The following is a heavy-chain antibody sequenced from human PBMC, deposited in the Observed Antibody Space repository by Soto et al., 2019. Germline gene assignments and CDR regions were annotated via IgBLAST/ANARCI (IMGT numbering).Heavy chain of an antibody. CDR3: ARTVGANIRWFDP. D-gene: IGHD1-26*01. CDR1: GYTFTNYG. J-gene: IGHJ5*02. V-gene: IGHV1-18*01. CDR2: ISAYNGNT. Sequence: QVQLVQSGAEVKKPGASVKVSCKASGYTFTNYGISWVRQAPGQGLEWMGWISAYNGNTNYAQKLQGRVTMTTDTSTTTTCMELRSLRSDDTAVYFCARTVGANIRWFDPWGQGTLVTVSS.